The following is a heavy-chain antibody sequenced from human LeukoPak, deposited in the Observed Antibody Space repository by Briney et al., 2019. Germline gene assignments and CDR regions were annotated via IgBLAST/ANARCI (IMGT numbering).Heavy chain of an antibody. J-gene: IGHJ4*02. D-gene: IGHD4-23*01. CDR2: IYYSGST. V-gene: IGHV4-30-4*01. CDR1: GGSISSGDYY. Sequence: PSETLSLTCTVSGGSISSGDYYWSCIRQPPGKGLEWIGYIYYSGSTYYNPSLKSRVTISVDTSKNQFSLKLSSVTAADTTVYYCARALYGGNSGVLLDYWGQGTLVTVSS. CDR3: ARALYGGNSGVLLDY.